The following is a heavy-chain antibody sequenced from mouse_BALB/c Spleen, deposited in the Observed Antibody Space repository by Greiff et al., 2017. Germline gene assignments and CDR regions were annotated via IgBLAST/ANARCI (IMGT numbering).Heavy chain of an antibody. CDR1: GYTFTSYW. D-gene: IGHD2-14*01. Sequence: QVQLQQSGAELAKPGASVKMSCKASGYTFTSYWMHWVKQRPGQGLEWIGYINPSTGYTEYNQKFKDKATLTADKSSSTAYMQLSSLTSEDSAVYYCARSPYYRYDVEAMDYWGQGTSVTVSS. CDR3: ARSPYYRYDVEAMDY. J-gene: IGHJ4*01. CDR2: INPSTGYT. V-gene: IGHV1-7*01.